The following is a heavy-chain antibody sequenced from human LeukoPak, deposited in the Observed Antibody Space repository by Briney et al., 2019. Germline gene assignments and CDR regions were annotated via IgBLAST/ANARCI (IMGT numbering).Heavy chain of an antibody. CDR1: GFTFDDYA. Sequence: GGSLRLSCAASGFTFDDYAMHWVRQAPGKGLEWVSGISWNSGSIGYADSVKGRFTISRDNAKNSLYLQMNSLRAEDTAVYYCARVRITMPRGAFDIWGQGTMVTVSS. CDR3: ARVRITMPRGAFDI. CDR2: ISWNSGSI. J-gene: IGHJ3*02. D-gene: IGHD3-10*01. V-gene: IGHV3-9*01.